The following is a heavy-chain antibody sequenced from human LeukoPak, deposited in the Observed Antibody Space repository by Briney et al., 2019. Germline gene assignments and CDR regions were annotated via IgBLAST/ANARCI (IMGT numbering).Heavy chain of an antibody. CDR3: ARSYTYYYDSSGYYWYWDY. J-gene: IGHJ4*02. Sequence: ASVKVSCKASGYIFTDYYMHWVRQAPGQELGWMGRINPNSGGTNYAQKFQGRVTMTRDTSISTAYMELSRLRSDDTAVYYCARSYTYYYDSSGYYWYWDYWGQGTLVTVSS. CDR1: GYIFTDYY. V-gene: IGHV1-2*06. CDR2: INPNSGGT. D-gene: IGHD3-22*01.